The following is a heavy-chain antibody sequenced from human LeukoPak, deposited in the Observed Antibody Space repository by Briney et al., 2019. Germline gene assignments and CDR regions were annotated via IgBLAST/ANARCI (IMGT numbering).Heavy chain of an antibody. J-gene: IGHJ4*02. CDR1: GGSISTSSYY. V-gene: IGHV4-39*01. CDR2: IFYSGST. D-gene: IGHD1-26*01. Sequence: PSETLSLTCTVSGGSISTSSYYWGWVRQPPGKGLEWIGNIFYSGSTYYSPSLKSRVTISPDTSRNQFSLKLSSVTAADTAVYYCARHAPLGAATDYWGQGTLVTVSS. CDR3: ARHAPLGAATDY.